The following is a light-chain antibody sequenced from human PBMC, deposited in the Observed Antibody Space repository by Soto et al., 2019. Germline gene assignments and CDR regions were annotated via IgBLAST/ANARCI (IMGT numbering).Light chain of an antibody. CDR3: KQRSNWRT. Sequence: DIQMTQSPSTLSASVLYIVTITCRSSQSISSWLAWYQQKPGKAPKLLIYKASSLESGVPSRFSGSGSGTEFTLTISSLEPEDFAVYYCKQRSNWRTFGQGTRLEIK. CDR2: KAS. CDR1: QSISSW. J-gene: IGKJ5*01. V-gene: IGKV1-5*03.